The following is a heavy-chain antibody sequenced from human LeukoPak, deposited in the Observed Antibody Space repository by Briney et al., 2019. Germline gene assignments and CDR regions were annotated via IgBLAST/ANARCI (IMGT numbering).Heavy chain of an antibody. Sequence: ASVKVSCKASGYTFTGYYMHWVRQAPGLGLEWMGWINPNSGGTNYAQKFQGRVTMTRDTSISAAYMELSRLRSDDTAVYYCARGLQDFWSGYYDYWFDPWGQGTLVTVSS. CDR3: ARGLQDFWSGYYDYWFDP. D-gene: IGHD3-3*01. J-gene: IGHJ5*02. V-gene: IGHV1-2*02. CDR2: INPNSGGT. CDR1: GYTFTGYY.